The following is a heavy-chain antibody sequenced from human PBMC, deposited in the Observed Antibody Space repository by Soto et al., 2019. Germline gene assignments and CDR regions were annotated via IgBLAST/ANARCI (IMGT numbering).Heavy chain of an antibody. CDR3: ARGGAKSQYYDILTGYYRGAYYYGLDV. Sequence: SEALSLTCAVYGWSFSGYYWSWIRQPPGKGLEWIGEINLSGSTNYNPSLKSRVTISVDTSKNQFSLKLSSVTAADTAVYYCARGGAKSQYYDILTGYYRGAYYYGLDVWGRGTTVTSP. CDR2: INLSGST. V-gene: IGHV4-34*01. D-gene: IGHD3-9*01. J-gene: IGHJ6*02. CDR1: GWSFSGYY.